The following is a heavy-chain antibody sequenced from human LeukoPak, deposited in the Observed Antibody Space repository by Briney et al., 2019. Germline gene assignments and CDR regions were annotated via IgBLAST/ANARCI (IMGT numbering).Heavy chain of an antibody. J-gene: IGHJ4*02. CDR2: MNPNSGDT. Sequence: EASVKVSCKASGYTFTSYEINWVRQATGQGLEWMGWMNPNSGDTAYAQKFQDRVTMTRSTSISTAYMELSRLRSEDTAVYYCARGLGSYDSSELTWPMISFWGQGTLVTVSS. CDR3: ARGLGSYDSSELTWPMISF. V-gene: IGHV1-8*01. CDR1: GYTFTSYE. D-gene: IGHD3-22*01.